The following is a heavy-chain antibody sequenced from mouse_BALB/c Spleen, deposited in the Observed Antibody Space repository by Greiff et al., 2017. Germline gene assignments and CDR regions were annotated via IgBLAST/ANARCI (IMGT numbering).Heavy chain of an antibody. V-gene: IGHV1-69*02. CDR2: IYPSDSYT. Sequence: QVQLQQPGAELVRPGASVKLSCKASGYTFTSYWINWVKQRPGQGLEWIGNIYPSDSYTNYNQKFKDKATLTVDKSSSTAYMQLSSPTSEDSAVYYCTRERSYGSSYVGFAYWGQGTLVTVSA. CDR3: TRERSYGSSYVGFAY. CDR1: GYTFTSYW. D-gene: IGHD1-1*01. J-gene: IGHJ3*01.